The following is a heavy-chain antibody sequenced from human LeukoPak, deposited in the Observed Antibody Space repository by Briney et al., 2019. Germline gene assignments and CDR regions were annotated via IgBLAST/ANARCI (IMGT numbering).Heavy chain of an antibody. CDR2: ISGSGGST. J-gene: IGHJ4*02. Sequence: PGGSLRLSCAASGFTFSSYAMSWVRQAPGKGLEWVSAISGSGGSTYYADSVKGRFTISRDNSKNTLYLQMNSLRAEDTAVYYCAKPYCSSTSCPPFDYWGQGTLVTVSS. D-gene: IGHD2-2*01. V-gene: IGHV3-23*01. CDR1: GFTFSSYA. CDR3: AKPYCSSTSCPPFDY.